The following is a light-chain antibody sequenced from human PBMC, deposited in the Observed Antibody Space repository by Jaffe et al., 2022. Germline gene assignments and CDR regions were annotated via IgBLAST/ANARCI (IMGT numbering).Light chain of an antibody. V-gene: IGLV2-11*01. CDR2: DVR. CDR3: CSFAGSNAYV. CDR1: SNDVGGYDY. J-gene: IGLJ1*01. Sequence: QSALTQPRSVSGFPGQSVTISCTGTSNDVGGYDYVSWYQQHPGKAPKLIIYDVRKRPSGVPDRFSGSKSGNTASLTVSGLQPEDEADFYCCSFAGSNAYVFGTGTEVTVL.